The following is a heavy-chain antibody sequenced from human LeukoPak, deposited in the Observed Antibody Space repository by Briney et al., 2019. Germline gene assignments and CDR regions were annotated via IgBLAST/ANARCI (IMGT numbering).Heavy chain of an antibody. D-gene: IGHD1-26*01. CDR3: ATEVRWELLR. V-gene: IGHV1-24*01. CDR2: FDPEDGET. CDR1: GYIFSTYV. J-gene: IGHJ4*02. Sequence: ASVKVSCKASGYIFSTYVINWVRQAPGQGLEWMGGFDPEDGETIYAQKFQGRVTMTEDTSTDTAYMELSSLRSEDTAVYYCATEVRWELLRWGQGTLVTVSS.